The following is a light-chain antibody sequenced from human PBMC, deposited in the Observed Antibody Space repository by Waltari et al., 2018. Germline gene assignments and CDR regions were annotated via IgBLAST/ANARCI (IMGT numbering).Light chain of an antibody. V-gene: IGKV2-28*01. Sequence: DIVMTQSPLSLPVTPGEPASISCRSSQSHLHSNGYNYLDWYLQKPGQSPQLLIYLGSNRASGVPDRFSGSGSGTDFTLKISRVEAEDVGVYYCMQALQTPRTFGGGTKVEIK. CDR3: MQALQTPRT. J-gene: IGKJ4*01. CDR2: LGS. CDR1: QSHLHSNGYNY.